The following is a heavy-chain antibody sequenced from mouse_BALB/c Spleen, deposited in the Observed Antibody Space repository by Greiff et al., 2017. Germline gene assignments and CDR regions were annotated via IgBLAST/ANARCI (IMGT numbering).Heavy chain of an antibody. J-gene: IGHJ4*01. Sequence: EVHLLESGAGLVKPGGSLKLSCAASGFTFSDYYMYWVRQTPEKRLEWVATISDGGSYTYYPDSVKGRFTISRDNAKNNLYLQMSSLKTEDTAMYYCAREGSYAMDYWGQGTSVTVAS. V-gene: IGHV5-4*02. CDR2: ISDGGSYT. CDR3: AREGSYAMDY. CDR1: GFTFSDYY.